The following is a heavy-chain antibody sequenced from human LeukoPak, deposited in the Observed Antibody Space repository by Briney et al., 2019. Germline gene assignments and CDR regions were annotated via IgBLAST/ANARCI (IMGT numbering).Heavy chain of an antibody. V-gene: IGHV3-74*01. J-gene: IGHJ4*02. CDR3: VPVPYDSRAYYVDH. CDR1: GFTVSTYW. Sequence: PGGPLRLSCAASGFTVSTYWMHWVRQVPGKGLVRVSGIISDGAITHDADSVKGRFTISRDNAKNTLYLQMNSLRAEDTAVYYCVPVPYDSRAYYVDHWGQGTLVTAS. CDR2: IISDGAIT. D-gene: IGHD3-22*01.